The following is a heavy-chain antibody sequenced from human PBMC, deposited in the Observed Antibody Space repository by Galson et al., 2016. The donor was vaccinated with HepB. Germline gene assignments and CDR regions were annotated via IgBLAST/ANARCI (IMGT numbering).Heavy chain of an antibody. CDR2: INPSGGST. V-gene: IGHV1-46*01. CDR3: ARDFPHDYGVPEY. J-gene: IGHJ4*02. D-gene: IGHD4-17*01. Sequence: SVKVSCKASGYTFPNYHMHWVRQAPGQGLEWMGIINPSGGSTVYAQKFQGRVTMTRDTSASTVYMQLSSLRSEDTAVYYCARDFPHDYGVPEYWGQGTLVTVSS. CDR1: GYTFPNYH.